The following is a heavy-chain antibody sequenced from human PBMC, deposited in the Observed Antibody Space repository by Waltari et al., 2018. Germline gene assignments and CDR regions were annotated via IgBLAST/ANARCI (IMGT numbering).Heavy chain of an antibody. J-gene: IGHJ4*02. D-gene: IGHD5-18*01. V-gene: IGHV4-4*02. CDR2: VNGNGGDN. CDR1: GDSINSRNW. CDR3: ARGRIQLPSLDF. Sequence: QVQLQESGPGLVKPAETLSLTCAVSGDSINSRNWWTWIRQPPGKGLEWIGFVNGNGGDNNYNYFRKSRVTITTDTSKNQFSLRLSFVTAADTAVYYCARGRIQLPSLDFWGQGVLVTVSS.